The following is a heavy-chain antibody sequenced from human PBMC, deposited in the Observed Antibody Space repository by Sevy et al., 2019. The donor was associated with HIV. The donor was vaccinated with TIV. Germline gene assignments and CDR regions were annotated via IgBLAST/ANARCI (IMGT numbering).Heavy chain of an antibody. CDR1: GFTFSSYA. J-gene: IGHJ4*02. CDR2: ISYDGSNK. Sequence: GGSLRLSCAASGFTFSSYAMHWVRQAPGKGLEWVAVISYDGSNKYYADSVKGRFNISRDNSKNTLYLQMNSLRAEDTAVYYCARDHGAAFGGVIVPDYWGQGTLVTVSS. CDR3: ARDHGAAFGGVIVPDY. D-gene: IGHD3-16*02. V-gene: IGHV3-30-3*01.